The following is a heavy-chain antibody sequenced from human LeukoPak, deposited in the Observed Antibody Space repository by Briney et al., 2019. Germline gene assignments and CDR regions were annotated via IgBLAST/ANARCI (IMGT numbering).Heavy chain of an antibody. CDR3: ARGVEYSSSDWHFNY. D-gene: IGHD6-6*01. CDR1: GGTFSSYA. J-gene: IGHJ4*02. V-gene: IGHV1-69*05. Sequence: SVKVSCKASGGTFSSYAISWVRQAPGQGLEWMGGIIPIFGTANYAQKFQGRVTITTDESTSTAYMELSSLRSEDTAVYYCARGVEYSSSDWHFNYWGQGTLVTVSS. CDR2: IIPIFGTA.